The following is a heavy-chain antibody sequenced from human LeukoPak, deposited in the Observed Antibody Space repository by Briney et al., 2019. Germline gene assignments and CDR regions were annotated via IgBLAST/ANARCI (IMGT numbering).Heavy chain of an antibody. CDR1: GGSISSSSYY. D-gene: IGHD1-26*01. CDR2: IYHSGST. V-gene: IGHV4-39*07. J-gene: IGHJ4*02. CDR3: ARDLSGSYFTVFDY. Sequence: PSETLSLTCTVSGGSISSSSYYWGWIRQPPGKGLEWIGSIYHSGSTYYNPSLKSRVTISVDTSKNQFSLKLSSVTAADTAVYYCARDLSGSYFTVFDYWGQGTLVTVSS.